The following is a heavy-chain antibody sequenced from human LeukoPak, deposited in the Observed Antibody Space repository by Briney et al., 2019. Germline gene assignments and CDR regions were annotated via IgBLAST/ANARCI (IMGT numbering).Heavy chain of an antibody. V-gene: IGHV4-34*01. CDR1: GGSFRGYY. CDR2: INHSGST. J-gene: IGHJ4*02. CDR3: ARATLLYGSGSYVYFDY. Sequence: SETLSLTCAVYGGSFRGYYWSWIRQPPGKGLEWIGEINHSGSTNYNPSLKSRVTISVDTSKNQFSLKLSSVTAADTAVYYCARATLLYGSGSYVYFDYWGQGTLVTVSS. D-gene: IGHD3-10*01.